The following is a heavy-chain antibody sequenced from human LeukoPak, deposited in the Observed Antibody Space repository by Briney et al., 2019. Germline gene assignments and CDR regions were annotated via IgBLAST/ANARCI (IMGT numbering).Heavy chain of an antibody. CDR2: INHSGST. CDR1: GGSFSGYY. J-gene: IGHJ4*02. D-gene: IGHD4-17*01. Sequence: SETLSLTCAVYGGSFSGYYWSWIRQPPGKGLEWIGEINHSGSTNYNPSLKSRVTISVDTSKNQFSLKLSSVTAADTAVYYCARGIGDYRLDYWGQGTLVTVYS. CDR3: ARGIGDYRLDY. V-gene: IGHV4-34*01.